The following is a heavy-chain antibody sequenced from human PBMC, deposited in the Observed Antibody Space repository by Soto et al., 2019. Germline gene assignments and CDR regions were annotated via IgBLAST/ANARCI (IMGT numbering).Heavy chain of an antibody. V-gene: IGHV4-61*01. CDR3: ARDDYRGGGPYYYYGMDV. Sequence: SDTLSLTCTVSGGSVSSGNYYWSWIRQPPGKGLEWIGYIYYSGSTNYNPSLKSRVTISVDTSKNQFSLKLSSVTAADTAVYYCARDDYRGGGPYYYYGMDVWGQGTTVTVSS. D-gene: IGHD4-4*01. CDR1: GGSVSSGNYY. J-gene: IGHJ6*02. CDR2: IYYSGST.